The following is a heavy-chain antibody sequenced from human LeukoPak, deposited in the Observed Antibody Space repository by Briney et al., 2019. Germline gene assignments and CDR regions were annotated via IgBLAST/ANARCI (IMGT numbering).Heavy chain of an antibody. CDR1: GYTFTDYY. CDR2: INPNSGGT. V-gene: IGHV1-2*02. CDR3: ARVRYYDSSSDLAY. Sequence: ASVNVSCKASGYTFTDYYIHWVRQAPGQGLEWMGSINPNSGGTNYAQKFQGRVTMTRDTSISTAYMELRRLRSDDTAVYYCARVRYYDSSSDLAYWGQGTPVIVSS. D-gene: IGHD3-22*01. J-gene: IGHJ4*02.